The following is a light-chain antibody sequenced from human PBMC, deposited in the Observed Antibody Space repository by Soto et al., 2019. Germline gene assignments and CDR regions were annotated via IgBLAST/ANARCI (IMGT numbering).Light chain of an antibody. V-gene: IGKV3D-20*01. CDR3: QQFDNLIT. J-gene: IGKJ4*01. CDR1: QRISNNY. Sequence: EIVLTQSPATLSLSPGERATLSCGASQRISNNYLAWYQQKPGLAPRLLIYDASNRAAGIPDRFSGSGSGTDFSLTSSRLQAEEFAEYYCQQFDNLITFGGGTKVKIK. CDR2: DAS.